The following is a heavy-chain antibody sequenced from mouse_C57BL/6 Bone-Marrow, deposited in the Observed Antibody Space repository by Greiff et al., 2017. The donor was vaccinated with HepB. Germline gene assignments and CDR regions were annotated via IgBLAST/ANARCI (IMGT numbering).Heavy chain of an antibody. CDR3: AREGYYEDFDY. D-gene: IGHD2-3*01. CDR2: IDPSDSYT. Sequence: QVQLQQPGAELVMPGASVKLSCKASGYTFTSYWMHWVKQRPGQGLEWIGEIDPSDSYTNYNQKFKGKSTLTVDKSSSTAYMQLSSLTAEDSAVYYCAREGYYEDFDYWGQGTTLTVSS. V-gene: IGHV1-69*01. CDR1: GYTFTSYW. J-gene: IGHJ2*01.